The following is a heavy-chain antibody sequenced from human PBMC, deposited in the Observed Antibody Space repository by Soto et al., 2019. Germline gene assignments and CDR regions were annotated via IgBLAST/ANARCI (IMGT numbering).Heavy chain of an antibody. J-gene: IGHJ6*02. CDR3: ANSISKDIVLVPAAIPYYYYYGMAV. CDR2: IIPIFGTA. V-gene: IGHV1-69*13. D-gene: IGHD2-2*01. CDR1: GGTFNTYA. Sequence: SVKVSCKASGGTFNTYAINWVRQAPGQGLEWMGGIIPIFGTANYAQKFQGRVTITADESTSTAYMELSSLRSEDTAVYYCANSISKDIVLVPAAIPYYYYYGMAVWGQGTTVTVS.